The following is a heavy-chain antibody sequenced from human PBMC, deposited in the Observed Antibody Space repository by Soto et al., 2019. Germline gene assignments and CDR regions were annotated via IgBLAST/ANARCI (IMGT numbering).Heavy chain of an antibody. D-gene: IGHD6-25*01. J-gene: IGHJ6*03. CDR3: AREAASDPSFYYHYMDV. CDR1: GYTFTNYN. V-gene: IGHV1-8*01. CDR2: MNPNTGNT. Sequence: QEQLVQSGAEVKKPGAPVKVSCKASGYTFTNYNINWVRQATGQGLEWMGWMNPNTGNTGYAEKFQGRVTMTRNSSINTAYMELSGLRSDDTAVYYCAREAASDPSFYYHYMDVWGKVTTVTVSS.